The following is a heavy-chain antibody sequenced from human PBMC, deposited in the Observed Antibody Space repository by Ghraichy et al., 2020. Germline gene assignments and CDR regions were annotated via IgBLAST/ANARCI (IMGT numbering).Heavy chain of an antibody. Sequence: SETLSLTCTVSGGSISSSSYYWGWIRQPPGKGLEWIGSIYDSGSTYYNPSLKSRVTISVDTSKNQFSLKLSSVTAADTAVYYCARHGRRVSRGRGVDSRVAAGGQGTLVAVSS. CDR3: ARHGRRVSRGRGVDSRVAA. D-gene: IGHD2-8*01. CDR1: GGSISSSSYY. J-gene: IGHJ4*02. CDR2: IYDSGST. V-gene: IGHV4-39*01.